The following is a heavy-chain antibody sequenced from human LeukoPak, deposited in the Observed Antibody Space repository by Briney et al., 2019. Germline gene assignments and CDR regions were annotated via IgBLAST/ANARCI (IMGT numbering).Heavy chain of an antibody. CDR3: ARGGKLEPTALAS. D-gene: IGHD2-21*02. Sequence: PGGSLRLSFVASGFAFRNYWMYWVRQGPGKGLVWLSRINPDGSTTTHADSVKGRSTIPRDNANRMLSLHINSLRVEDSAIYYCARGGKLEPTALASWGQGSLVVVSS. CDR2: INPDGSTT. CDR1: GFAFRNYW. J-gene: IGHJ5*02. V-gene: IGHV3-74*01.